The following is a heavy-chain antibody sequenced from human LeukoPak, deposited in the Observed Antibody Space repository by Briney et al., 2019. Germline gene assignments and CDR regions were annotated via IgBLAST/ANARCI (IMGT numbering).Heavy chain of an antibody. CDR1: GYTFTSSD. V-gene: IGHV1-8*01. Sequence: ASVKVSCKASGYTFTSSDINWVRQATGQGLEWMGWMNPNSGNTGYAQKFQGRVTMTRNTSISTAYMGLSSLRSEDTAVYYCARTGWGSDAFDIWGQGTMVTVSS. CDR3: ARTGWGSDAFDI. D-gene: IGHD7-27*01. CDR2: MNPNSGNT. J-gene: IGHJ3*02.